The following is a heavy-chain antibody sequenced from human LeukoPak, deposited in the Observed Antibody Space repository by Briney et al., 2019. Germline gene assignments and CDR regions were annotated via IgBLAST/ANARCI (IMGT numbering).Heavy chain of an antibody. CDR3: ARDSPGYGAYVS. D-gene: IGHD5-12*01. CDR2: IKEDGSRE. V-gene: IGHV3-7*01. CDR1: GFTFSTHW. Sequence: GGSPRLSCAASGFTFSTHWMTWVRQAPGKGLEWVANIKEDGSREYYVDSVKGRFTISRDNAKNSLYLQMDSLRAEDTAVYYCARDSPGYGAYVSWGQGTLVSVSS. J-gene: IGHJ1*01.